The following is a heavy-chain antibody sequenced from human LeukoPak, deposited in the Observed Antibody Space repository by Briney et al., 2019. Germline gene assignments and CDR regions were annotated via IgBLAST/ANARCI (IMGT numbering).Heavy chain of an antibody. CDR3: AKIAADGGNPYFEY. J-gene: IGHJ4*02. V-gene: IGHV3-7*01. Sequence: GGSLRLSCVASGFTFTTYWMTWVRQAPGKGLEGVANIRQDGSEKNYVDSVKGRFTISRDNAENSLYLHMNSRGAEYKAVSSCAKIAADGGNPYFEYWGQGTLVIVSS. D-gene: IGHD4-23*01. CDR2: IRQDGSEK. CDR1: GFTFTTYW.